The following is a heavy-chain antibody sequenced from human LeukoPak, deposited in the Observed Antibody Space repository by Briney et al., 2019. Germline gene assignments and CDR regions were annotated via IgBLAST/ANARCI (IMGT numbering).Heavy chain of an antibody. V-gene: IGHV3-53*01. CDR3: ARNILFAFDV. CDR1: GLTVSSSY. J-gene: IGHJ3*01. CDR2: IYNDGST. Sequence: GGSLRLSCAASGLTVSSSYMSWVRQAPGKGLEWVSIIYNDGSTYYADSMKGRFTISRDNSKNTLYLQVNSLSAEDTAMYYCARNILFAFDVWGQGTMVTVSS.